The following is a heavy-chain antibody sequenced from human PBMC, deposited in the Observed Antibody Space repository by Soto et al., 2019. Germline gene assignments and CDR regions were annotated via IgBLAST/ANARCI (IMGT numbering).Heavy chain of an antibody. D-gene: IGHD6-19*01. V-gene: IGHV4-39*01. CDR2: IYYSGST. CDR3: ASGGSSGWYGMDV. J-gene: IGHJ6*02. CDR1: GGSISSSSYY. Sequence: PSETLSLTCTVSGGSISSSSYYWGWIRQPPGKGLEWIGSIYYSGSTYYNPSLKSRVTISVDTSKNQFSLKLSSVTAADTAVYYCASGGSSGWYGMDVWGQGTTVTVSS.